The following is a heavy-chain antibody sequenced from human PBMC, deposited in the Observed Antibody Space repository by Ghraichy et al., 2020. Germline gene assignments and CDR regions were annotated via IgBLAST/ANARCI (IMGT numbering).Heavy chain of an antibody. CDR2: IPSRTNYI. CDR1: GFTFSSYS. J-gene: IGHJ4*02. Sequence: GGSLRLSCVASGFTFSSYSMTWVRQAPGKGLEWLSSIPSRTNYIYYADSVRGRFTSSRDNARDSLFLHMTNLRVEDTAVYYCARGSRVSSNDYWGQGTLVTVSS. V-gene: IGHV3-21*06. CDR3: ARGSRVSSNDY. D-gene: IGHD6-6*01.